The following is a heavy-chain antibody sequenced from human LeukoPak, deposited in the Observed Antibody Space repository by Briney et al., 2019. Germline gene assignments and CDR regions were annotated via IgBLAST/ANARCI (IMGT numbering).Heavy chain of an antibody. D-gene: IGHD2/OR15-2a*01. CDR1: GYTFTSYY. J-gene: IGHJ4*02. Sequence: ASVKVSCKASGYTFTSYYMHWVRQAPGQGLEWMGWINPNNGGTNYAHKFQGRVTMTRDTSISTAYMELGRLRYDDTAVYYCARSNMGDYWGQGTLVTVSS. CDR3: ARSNMGDY. CDR2: INPNNGGT. V-gene: IGHV1-2*02.